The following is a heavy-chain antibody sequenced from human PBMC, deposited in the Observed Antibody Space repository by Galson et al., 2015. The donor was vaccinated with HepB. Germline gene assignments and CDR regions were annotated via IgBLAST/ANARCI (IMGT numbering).Heavy chain of an antibody. Sequence: SLRLSCAASGFTFSSYGMHWVRQAPGKGLEWVAVISYDGSNKYYADSVKGRFTISRDNSKNTLYLQMNSLRAEDTAVYYCAKVSEWFGELYPFDYWGQGTLVTVSS. CDR2: ISYDGSNK. V-gene: IGHV3-30*18. CDR3: AKVSEWFGELYPFDY. J-gene: IGHJ4*02. CDR1: GFTFSSYG. D-gene: IGHD3-10*01.